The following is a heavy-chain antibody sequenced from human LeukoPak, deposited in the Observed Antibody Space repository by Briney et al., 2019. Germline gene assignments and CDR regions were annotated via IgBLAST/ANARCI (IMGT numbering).Heavy chain of an antibody. Sequence: GGSLRLSCAASGLTFSNYWMSWVRQAPGKGLEWVANVKQDGSEKYYVDSVEGRFTISRDNANNSLYLQMSSLRAEDTAVYYCARGGTFYGYWGQGTLVTVSS. CDR3: ARGGTFYGY. CDR1: GLTFSNYW. J-gene: IGHJ4*02. CDR2: VKQDGSEK. V-gene: IGHV3-7*04. D-gene: IGHD1-26*01.